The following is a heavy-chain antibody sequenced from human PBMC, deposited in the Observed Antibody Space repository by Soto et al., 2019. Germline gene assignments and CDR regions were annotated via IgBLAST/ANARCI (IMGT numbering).Heavy chain of an antibody. CDR3: ARVGGHGLTAYYDCWSGYHPPGYYMDV. CDR1: GYTFTSYD. V-gene: IGHV1-8*01. D-gene: IGHD3-3*01. CDR2: MNPNSGNT. J-gene: IGHJ6*03. Sequence: ASVKVSCKASGYTFTSYDINWVRQATGQGLEWMGWMNPNSGNTGYAQKFQGRVTMTRNTSISTAYMELSSLRSEDTAVYYCARVGGHGLTAYYDCWSGYHPPGYYMDVWGKGTKVTVSS.